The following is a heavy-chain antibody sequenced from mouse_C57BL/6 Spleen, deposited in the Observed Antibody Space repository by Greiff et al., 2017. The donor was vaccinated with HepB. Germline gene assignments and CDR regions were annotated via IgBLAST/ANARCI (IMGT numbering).Heavy chain of an antibody. CDR1: GYAFSSSW. CDR3: ARERTAQATRDAMDY. J-gene: IGHJ4*01. D-gene: IGHD3-2*02. CDR2: IYPGDGDT. Sequence: QVQLKESGPELVKPGASVKISCKASGYAFSSSWMNWVKQRPGKGLGWIGRIYPGDGDTNYNGKFKGKATLTADKSSSTAYMQLSSLTSEDSAVYFCARERTAQATRDAMDYWGQGTSVTVSS. V-gene: IGHV1-82*01.